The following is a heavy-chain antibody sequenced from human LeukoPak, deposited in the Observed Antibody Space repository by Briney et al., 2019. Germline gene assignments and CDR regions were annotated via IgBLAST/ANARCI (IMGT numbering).Heavy chain of an antibody. J-gene: IGHJ5*02. CDR2: MNPENGDA. CDR1: GYTFSSYD. D-gene: IGHD1-26*01. CDR3: ARGVRGNFPSNWFDP. V-gene: IGHV1-8*01. Sequence: ASVKVSCKASGYTFSSYDMNWVRQATGQGLEWMGRMNPENGDAQYAQRFQGRVTMTTDTSISTAYMELSSLRSEDTALYYCARGVRGNFPSNWFDPWGQGTQVTVSS.